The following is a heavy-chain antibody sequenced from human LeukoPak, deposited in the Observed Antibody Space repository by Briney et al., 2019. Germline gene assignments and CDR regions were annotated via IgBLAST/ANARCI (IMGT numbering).Heavy chain of an antibody. CDR1: GFTFSNYW. V-gene: IGHV3-7*01. J-gene: IGHJ6*04. CDR3: ARVGCSSTSCYRSYYYYGMDV. Sequence: GGSLRLSCAASGFTFSNYWMSWVRQSPGKGLEWVANIKEDGSEKDYVDSVKGRFTISRDNAKKSLYLQMNSLRAEDTAVYYCARVGCSSTSCYRSYYYYGMDVWGKGTTVTVSS. CDR2: IKEDGSEK. D-gene: IGHD2-2*01.